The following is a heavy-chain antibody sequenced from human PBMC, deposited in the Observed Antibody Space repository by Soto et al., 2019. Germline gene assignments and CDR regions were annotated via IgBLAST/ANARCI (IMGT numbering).Heavy chain of an antibody. CDR3: ARGIWFGELHNSYYYMDV. CDR2: ISAYNGNT. Sequence: ASVKVSCKASGYTFTSYGISWVRQAPGQGLEWMGWISAYNGNTNYAQKLQGRVTMTTDTSTSTAYMEMRRLRSDDTAVYYCARGIWFGELHNSYYYMDVWGQGTTVTVSS. V-gene: IGHV1-18*01. D-gene: IGHD3-10*01. J-gene: IGHJ6*03. CDR1: GYTFTSYG.